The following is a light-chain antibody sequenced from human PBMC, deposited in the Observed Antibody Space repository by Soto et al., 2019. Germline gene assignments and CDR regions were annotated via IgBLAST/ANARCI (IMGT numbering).Light chain of an antibody. CDR3: QQYGGSPTAYT. CDR2: ATS. CDR1: QSVDRNY. Sequence: EVVLTQSPGPLSFSPGERATLSCRASQSVDRNYLSWFQHKRGQPPRVLVFATSSSAAGTPVRFSGSGSGTNFTLTITRVEPEDFGVYYCQQYGGSPTAYTFGLGTKLEI. V-gene: IGKV3-20*01. J-gene: IGKJ2*01.